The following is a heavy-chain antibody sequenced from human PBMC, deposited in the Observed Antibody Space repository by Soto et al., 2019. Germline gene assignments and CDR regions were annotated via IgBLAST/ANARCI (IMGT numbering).Heavy chain of an antibody. J-gene: IGHJ5*02. V-gene: IGHV1-3*01. CDR3: ARGIATGQLDP. D-gene: IGHD2-15*01. CDR2: INPDNGNT. Sequence: ASLKVSCKSPGYTFARYTSNWVRQAPGQRLEWMGWINPDNGNTKSSQKFQDRVIITRDTSASTAYMDLSSLRSEDTAVYYCARGIATGQLDPWGQGTLVTVSS. CDR1: GYTFARYT.